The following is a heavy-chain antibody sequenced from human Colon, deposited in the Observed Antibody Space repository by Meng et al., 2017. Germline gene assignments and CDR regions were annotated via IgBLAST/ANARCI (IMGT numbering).Heavy chain of an antibody. CDR3: ARVGTARPFDY. CDR2: ITSSSNYI. J-gene: IGHJ4*02. D-gene: IGHD1-1*01. CDR1: GFTFSLYA. V-gene: IGHV3-21*01. Sequence: EVQLVESVGGLVKPGESLRVSGEASGFTFSLYAINWVRQARGEGLEWVASITSSSNYIHYSDSVKGRFTVSRDNARNSSYLQMDSLRAEDTAVYYCARVGTARPFDYWGQGTLVTVSS.